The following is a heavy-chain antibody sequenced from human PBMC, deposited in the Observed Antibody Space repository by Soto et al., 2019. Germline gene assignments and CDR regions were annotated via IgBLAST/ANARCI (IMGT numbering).Heavy chain of an antibody. V-gene: IGHV4-59*08. CDR3: ARRYYDILTGYTYGMDV. Sequence: QVQLQESGPGLVKPSETLSLTCTVSGGSSSGYYWSWIRQPPGKGLEWIGYMYDSGSINYNPSLKSRFTLSVDTSKNQFSLKLSSVTAADTAVYYCARRYYDILTGYTYGMDVWGQGTTVTVSS. J-gene: IGHJ6*02. D-gene: IGHD3-9*01. CDR2: MYDSGSI. CDR1: GGSSSGYY.